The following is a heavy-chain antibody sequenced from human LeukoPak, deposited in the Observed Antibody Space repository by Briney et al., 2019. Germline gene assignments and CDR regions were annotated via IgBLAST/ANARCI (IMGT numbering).Heavy chain of an antibody. CDR2: ISGSGSTI. CDR3: ARVLGANYDILTGGGDFDY. D-gene: IGHD3-9*01. CDR1: GFTFSSYE. J-gene: IGHJ4*02. V-gene: IGHV3-48*03. Sequence: PGGSLRLSCAASGFTFSSYEMNWVRQAPGKGLEWVSYISGSGSTIYYADSVKGRFTISRDNAKNSLYLQMNSLRAEDTAVYFCARVLGANYDILTGGGDFDYWGQGTLVTGSS.